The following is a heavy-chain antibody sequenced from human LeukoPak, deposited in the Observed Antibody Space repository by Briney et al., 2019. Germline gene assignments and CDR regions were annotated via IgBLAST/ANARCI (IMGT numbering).Heavy chain of an antibody. J-gene: IGHJ6*02. CDR1: GYTFTSYG. V-gene: IGHV1-18*01. CDR3: AREKGVLGQLLFRLGVPSGTDV. Sequence: ASVKVSCKASGYTFTSYGISWVRQAPGQGLEWMGWISAYNGNTNYAQKLQGRVTMTTDTSTSTAYMELRSLRSDDTAVYYCAREKGVLGQLLFRLGVPSGTDVWGQGTTVTVSS. D-gene: IGHD2-2*01. CDR2: ISAYNGNT.